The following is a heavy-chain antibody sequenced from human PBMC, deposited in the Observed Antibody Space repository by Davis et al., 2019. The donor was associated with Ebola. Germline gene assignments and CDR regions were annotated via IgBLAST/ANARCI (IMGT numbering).Heavy chain of an antibody. CDR1: GGSISSYY. CDR3: ARREGYCSGGSCYLWFDP. Sequence: SETLSLTCTVSGGSISSYYWSWIRQPPGKGLEWIGYIYYSGSTNYNPSLKSRVTISVDTSKNQFSLKLSSVTAADTAVYYCARREGYCSGGSCYLWFDPWGQGTLVTVSS. J-gene: IGHJ5*02. D-gene: IGHD2-15*01. V-gene: IGHV4-59*08. CDR2: IYYSGST.